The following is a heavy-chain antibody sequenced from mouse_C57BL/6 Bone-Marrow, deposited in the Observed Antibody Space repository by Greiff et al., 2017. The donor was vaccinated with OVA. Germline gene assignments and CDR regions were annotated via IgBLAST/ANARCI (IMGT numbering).Heavy chain of an antibody. CDR3: ARGGYEGYFDV. CDR2: IYPRSGNT. Sequence: VQLQESGAELARPGASVKLSCKASGYTFTSYGISWVKQRTGQGLEWIGEIYPRSGNTYYNEKFKGKATLTADKSSSTAYMELRSLTSEDSAVYFCARGGYEGYFDVWGTGTTVTVSS. J-gene: IGHJ1*03. D-gene: IGHD2-3*01. V-gene: IGHV1-81*01. CDR1: GYTFTSYG.